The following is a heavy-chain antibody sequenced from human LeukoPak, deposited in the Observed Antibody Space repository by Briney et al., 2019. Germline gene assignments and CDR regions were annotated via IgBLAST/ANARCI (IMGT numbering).Heavy chain of an antibody. V-gene: IGHV7-4-1*02. J-gene: IGHJ4*02. Sequence: ASVKVSCKASRYTFTSYAMNWVRQAPGQGLEWMGWINTNTGNPTYAQGFTGRFVFSLDTSVSTAYLQISSLKAEDTAVYYCARDCYRYSSSWYGSVGYWGQGTLVTVSS. CDR3: ARDCYRYSSSWYGSVGY. D-gene: IGHD6-13*01. CDR2: INTNTGNP. CDR1: RYTFTSYA.